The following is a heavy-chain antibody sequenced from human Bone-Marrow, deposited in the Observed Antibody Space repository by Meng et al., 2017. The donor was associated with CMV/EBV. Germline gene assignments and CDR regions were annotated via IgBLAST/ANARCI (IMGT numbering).Heavy chain of an antibody. CDR3: ARGVDDIIAVQVDY. V-gene: IGHV4-59*01. J-gene: IGHJ4*02. D-gene: IGHD6-19*01. CDR2: IYYSGST. CDR1: GGSISSYY. Sequence: SETLSLTCTVSGGSISSYYWSWIRQPPGKGLEWIGYIYYSGSTNYNPSLKSRVTISVDTSKNQFSLKLSSVTAADTAVYYCARGVDDIIAVQVDYWGQGTLVTVSS.